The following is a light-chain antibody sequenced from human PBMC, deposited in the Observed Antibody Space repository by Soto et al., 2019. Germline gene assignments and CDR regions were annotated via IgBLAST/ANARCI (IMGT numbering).Light chain of an antibody. Sequence: QSALTQPASVSGSPGQSITISCTGTSSDVGGYNYVSWYQQHPGKAPKLMIYEVSNRPSGVSNRFSGSKSGNTASLTISGLQAEDAADYYCTSYTSGSTLYVFGTGTKVTVL. CDR1: SSDVGGYNY. V-gene: IGLV2-14*01. CDR3: TSYTSGSTLYV. J-gene: IGLJ1*01. CDR2: EVS.